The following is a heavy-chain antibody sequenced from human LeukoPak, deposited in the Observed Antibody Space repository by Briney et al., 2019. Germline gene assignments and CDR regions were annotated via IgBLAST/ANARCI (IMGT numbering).Heavy chain of an antibody. J-gene: IGHJ5*02. CDR3: ARGYGGWFDP. CDR1: GGSISSYY. CDR2: IYYSGST. Sequence: SETLSLTCTVSGGSISSYYWSWIRQPPGKGLEWIGYIYYSGSTNYNPSLKSRVTISVDTSKNQFSLKLSSVTAADTAAYYCARGYGGWFDPWGQGTLVTVSS. V-gene: IGHV4-59*01. D-gene: IGHD1-1*01.